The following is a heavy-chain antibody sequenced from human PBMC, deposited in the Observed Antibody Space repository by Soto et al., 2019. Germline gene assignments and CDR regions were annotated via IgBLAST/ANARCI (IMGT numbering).Heavy chain of an antibody. J-gene: IGHJ4*02. CDR2: ISGDGTRT. V-gene: IGHV3-74*01. CDR3: ARGTLTSIDMVDY. D-gene: IGHD2-21*01. Sequence: EVQLVESGGALVQPGGSLRLSCAASGFTFSTYWMHWVRQGPGKGLVWVSRISGDGTRTNYADSVGGRFTVSRDNAKNPLYLQINSLTAEDTAVYYCARGTLTSIDMVDYWGQGTLVTVSS. CDR1: GFTFSTYW.